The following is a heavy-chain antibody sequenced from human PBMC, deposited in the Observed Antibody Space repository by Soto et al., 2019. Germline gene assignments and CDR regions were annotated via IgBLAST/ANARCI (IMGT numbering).Heavy chain of an antibody. CDR3: ARDRGLGYCSSTRCPPLSMAV. V-gene: IGHV6-1*01. CDR2: TYYRSKWYN. D-gene: IGHD2-2*01. CDR1: GDSVSSNSAA. J-gene: IGHJ6*03. Sequence: SQTLSLTCAISGDSVSSNSAAWNWIRQSPSRGLEWLGRTYYRSKWYNDYAVSVKSRITINPDTSKNQFSLQLTSVTPEDTAVYYCARDRGLGYCSSTRCPPLSMAVWGKGTTVTVSS.